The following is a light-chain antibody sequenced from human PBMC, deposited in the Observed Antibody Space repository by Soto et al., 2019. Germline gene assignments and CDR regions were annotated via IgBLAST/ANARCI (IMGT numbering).Light chain of an antibody. J-gene: IGKJ1*01. V-gene: IGKV3-20*01. CDR3: QQYGGSPQT. Sequence: EIVLTQSPGTLSLSPGERATLSCRASQSVSNYLVWYQQKPGQAPRLLIYGASSRATGIPDRFSGSGSGTDFTLTINRLEPEDFAVYYCQQYGGSPQTFGQGTKVEIK. CDR2: GAS. CDR1: QSVSNY.